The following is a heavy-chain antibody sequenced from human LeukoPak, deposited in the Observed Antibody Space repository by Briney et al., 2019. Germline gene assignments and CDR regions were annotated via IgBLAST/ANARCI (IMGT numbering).Heavy chain of an antibody. CDR3: ARGRGGYSYPFDY. CDR2: INHSGRT. Sequence: SETLSLTCAVYGGSFSGYYWSWIRQPPGKGLEWIGEINHSGRTNYNPSLKSRVTISVDTSKNQFSLKLSSVTAADTAVYYCARGRGGYSYPFDYWGQGTLVTVSS. J-gene: IGHJ4*02. V-gene: IGHV4-34*01. D-gene: IGHD2-21*01. CDR1: GGSFSGYY.